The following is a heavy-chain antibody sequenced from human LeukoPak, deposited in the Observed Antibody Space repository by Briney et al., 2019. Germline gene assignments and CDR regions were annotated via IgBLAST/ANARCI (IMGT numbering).Heavy chain of an antibody. CDR3: ARDKEEVWFDP. V-gene: IGHV1-18*01. Sequence: ASVKVSCKASGYTFTSYGISWVRQAPGQGLEWTGWISAYNGNTNYAQKFQGRVTITADKSTSTAYMELSSLRSEDTAVYYCARDKEEVWFDPWGQGTLVTVSS. J-gene: IGHJ5*02. CDR1: GYTFTSYG. CDR2: ISAYNGNT.